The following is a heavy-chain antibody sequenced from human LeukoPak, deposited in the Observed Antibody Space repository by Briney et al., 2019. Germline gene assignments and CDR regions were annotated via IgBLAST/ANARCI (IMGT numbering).Heavy chain of an antibody. D-gene: IGHD2-21*01. CDR3: VRGSTLRHYQY. V-gene: IGHV4-4*07. CDR1: GGSINNYY. J-gene: IGHJ4*02. CDR2: IYTSGTT. Sequence: PSETPSLTCTVSGGSINNYYWSWIRQPAGKGLEWIGRIYTSGTTNYNPSLMRRVTVSVDTSKNQFSLKLSSVTAADTAVYYCVRGSTLRHYQYWGQGTLVTVSS.